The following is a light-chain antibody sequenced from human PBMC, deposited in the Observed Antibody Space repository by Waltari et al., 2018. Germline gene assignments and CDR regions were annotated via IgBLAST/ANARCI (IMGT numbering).Light chain of an antibody. J-gene: IGKJ1*01. Sequence: DIQMTQSPSSLSASVGDRVNITCRASQTITNYINWYQQKSGKAPKLLIYAASSLQSGVPSRFSGSGSGTDFTLTITSLQPEDFATYHCQQSYSTPWTFGQGTKVEIK. CDR1: QTITNY. CDR3: QQSYSTPWT. V-gene: IGKV1-39*01. CDR2: AAS.